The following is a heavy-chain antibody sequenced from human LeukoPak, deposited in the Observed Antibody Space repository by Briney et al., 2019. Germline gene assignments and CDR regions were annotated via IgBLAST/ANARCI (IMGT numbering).Heavy chain of an antibody. CDR1: GYTFTGYY. V-gene: IGHV1-2*02. J-gene: IGHJ4*02. Sequence: GASVKVSCKASGYTFTGYYMHWVRQAPGQGLEWMGWINPNSGGTNYAQKFQGRVTMTRDTSISTAYMEPSRLRSDDTAVYYCARRGYSYGYENGVLDYWGQGILVTVSS. CDR3: ARRGYSYGYENGVLDY. D-gene: IGHD5-18*01. CDR2: INPNSGGT.